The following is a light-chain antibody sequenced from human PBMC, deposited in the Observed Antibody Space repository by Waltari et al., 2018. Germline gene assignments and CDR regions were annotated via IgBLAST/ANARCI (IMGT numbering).Light chain of an antibody. CDR2: DVT. CDR3: SSFTSSTTWV. V-gene: IGLV2-14*03. CDR1: NSDVGGYNS. Sequence: QSALTQPASVSGSPGQSITIPCTGTNSDVGGYNSVSWYQQHPGQAPKLMISDVTKRPSVVSGRFSGSKSGSTASLTISGLQPEDEADYYCSSFTSSTTWVFGGGTKLTVL. J-gene: IGLJ3*02.